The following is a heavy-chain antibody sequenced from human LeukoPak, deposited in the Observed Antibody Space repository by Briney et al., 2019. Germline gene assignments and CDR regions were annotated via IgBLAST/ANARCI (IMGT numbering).Heavy chain of an antibody. CDR2: ISPYNGNR. D-gene: IGHD5-24*01. CDR1: GYTFTTNG. J-gene: IGHJ3*02. CDR3: AREVGDGYNGFDI. Sequence: ASLKDSSKPPGYTFTTNGITSVRQAPGQGLEWMGWISPYNGNRNYTQKLQGRVTMTTDTSTSTAFMDLRSLRSDDTAVYYCAREVGDGYNGFDIWGQGTMVTVSS. V-gene: IGHV1-18*01.